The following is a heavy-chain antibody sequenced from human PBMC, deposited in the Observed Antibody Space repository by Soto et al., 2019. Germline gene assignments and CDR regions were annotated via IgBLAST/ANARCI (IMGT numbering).Heavy chain of an antibody. Sequence: SETLSLTCTVSGGSISSSSYYWGWIRQPPGKGLEWIGSIYYSGSTYYNPSLKSRVTISVDTSKNQFSLKLSSVTAADTAVYYCARRGEYYYDSSGYYYGVIDYWGQGTLVTVS. V-gene: IGHV4-39*01. D-gene: IGHD3-22*01. J-gene: IGHJ4*02. CDR1: GGSISSSSYY. CDR2: IYYSGST. CDR3: ARRGEYYYDSSGYYYGVIDY.